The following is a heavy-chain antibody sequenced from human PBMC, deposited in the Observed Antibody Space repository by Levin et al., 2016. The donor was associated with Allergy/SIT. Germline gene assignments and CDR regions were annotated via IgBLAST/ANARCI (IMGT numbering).Heavy chain of an antibody. J-gene: IGHJ6*02. V-gene: IGHV4-61*02. CDR2: IYTSGST. CDR1: GGSISSGSYY. D-gene: IGHD2-15*01. CDR3: ASFGMDCSGGSCYSGSDDRYYYGMDV. Sequence: SETLSLTCTVSGGSISSGSYYWSWIRQPAGKGLEWIGRIYTSGSTNYNPSLKSRVTISVDTSKNQFSLKLSSVTAADTAVYYCASFGMDCSGGSCYSGSDDRYYYGMDVWGQGTTVTVSS.